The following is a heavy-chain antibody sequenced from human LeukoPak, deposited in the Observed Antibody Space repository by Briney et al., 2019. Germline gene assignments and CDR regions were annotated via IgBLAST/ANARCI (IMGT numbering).Heavy chain of an antibody. CDR1: GGSISSSSYY. Sequence: SETLPLTCTVSGGSISSSSYYWGWIRQPPGKGLEWIGSIYYSGSTYYNPSLKSRVTISVDTSKNQFSLKLSSVTAADTAVYYCARGGVGYNVWDVWGKGTTVTVSS. CDR3: ARGGVGYNVWDV. V-gene: IGHV4-39*07. CDR2: IYYSGST. D-gene: IGHD5-24*01. J-gene: IGHJ6*04.